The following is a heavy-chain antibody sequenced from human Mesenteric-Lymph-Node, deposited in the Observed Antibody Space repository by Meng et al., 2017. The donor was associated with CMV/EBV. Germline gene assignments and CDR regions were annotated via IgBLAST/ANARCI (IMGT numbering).Heavy chain of an antibody. D-gene: IGHD2-8*01. CDR1: GFTFSSYA. J-gene: IGHJ4*02. CDR3: ARLDIVPTPRSFDY. V-gene: IGHV3-7*01. Sequence: GGSLRLSCAASGFTFSSYAMHWVRQAPGKGLEWVANIKQDGSEEYYVDSVKGRFTISRDNAKNSLYLHMNSLRAEDTAVYYCARLDIVPTPRSFDYWGQGSRVTVSS. CDR2: IKQDGSEE.